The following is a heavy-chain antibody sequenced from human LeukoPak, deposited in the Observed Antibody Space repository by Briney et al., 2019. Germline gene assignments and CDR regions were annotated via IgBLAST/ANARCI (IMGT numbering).Heavy chain of an antibody. D-gene: IGHD6-6*01. Sequence: GGSLRLSCVASGFTFSNYWMSWVRQAPGRGLEWVANIDQDGSQIYYMDSVEGRFTISRDNYKNSVYLQVNSLRAEDTAVYYCARIGYSSSSFDYWGQGTLVTVSS. CDR2: IDQDGSQI. V-gene: IGHV3-7*01. CDR3: ARIGYSSSSFDY. J-gene: IGHJ4*02. CDR1: GFTFSNYW.